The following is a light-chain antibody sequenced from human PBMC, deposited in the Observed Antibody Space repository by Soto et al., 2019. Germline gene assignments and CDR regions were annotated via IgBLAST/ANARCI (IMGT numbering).Light chain of an antibody. V-gene: IGLV7-46*01. Sequence: QAVVTQETSLTVSPGGTVTLTCGSSTGTVTSGHFPYWFQQKPGQAPRTLIYDTNNKHSWTPARFSGSLLGGKAALTLSGAQPEDEAEYYCLLFHNDILGVFGGGTKLTVL. J-gene: IGLJ2*01. CDR3: LLFHNDILGV. CDR1: TGTVTSGHF. CDR2: DTN.